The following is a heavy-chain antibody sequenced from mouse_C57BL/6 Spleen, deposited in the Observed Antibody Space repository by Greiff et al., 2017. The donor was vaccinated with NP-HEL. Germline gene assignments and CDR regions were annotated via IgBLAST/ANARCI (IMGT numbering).Heavy chain of an antibody. CDR2: ISSGSSTI. D-gene: IGHD4-1*01. J-gene: IGHJ2*01. Sequence: EVMLVESGGGLVKPGGSLKLSCAASGFTFSDYGMHWVRQAPEKGLEWVAYISSGSSTIYYADTVKGRFTISRDNAKNTLFLQMTSLRSEDTAMYYCARNWDEDFDYWGQGTTLTVSS. CDR1: GFTFSDYG. CDR3: ARNWDEDFDY. V-gene: IGHV5-17*01.